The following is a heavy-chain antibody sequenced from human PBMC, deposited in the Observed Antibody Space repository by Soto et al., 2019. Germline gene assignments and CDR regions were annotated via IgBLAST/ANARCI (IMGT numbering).Heavy chain of an antibody. CDR2: ISPYNGNT. V-gene: IGHV1-18*01. J-gene: IGHJ6*02. Sequence: ASVKVSCKASGYTFTSYGISWVRQAPGQGLEWMGWISPYNGNTNYAQKLQGRVTMTTDTSTSTAYMDLRSLRSDDAAVYYCARCIGGWFGVAYYYGMDVWGQGTTVTVSS. D-gene: IGHD3-10*01. CDR1: GYTFTSYG. CDR3: ARCIGGWFGVAYYYGMDV.